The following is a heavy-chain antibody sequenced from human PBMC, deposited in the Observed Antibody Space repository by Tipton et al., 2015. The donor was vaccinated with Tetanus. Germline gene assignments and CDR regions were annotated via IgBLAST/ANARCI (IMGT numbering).Heavy chain of an antibody. V-gene: IGHV4-59*01. CDR1: GGSISSYY. Sequence: TLSLTCTVSGGSISSYYWSWIRQPPGKGLEWIGYIYYSGSTNYNPSLKSRVTISVDTSKNQFSLKLSSVTAADTAVYYCARGGGGRLGELSFDYWGQGTLVTVSS. D-gene: IGHD3-16*02. J-gene: IGHJ4*02. CDR2: IYYSGST. CDR3: ARGGGGRLGELSFDY.